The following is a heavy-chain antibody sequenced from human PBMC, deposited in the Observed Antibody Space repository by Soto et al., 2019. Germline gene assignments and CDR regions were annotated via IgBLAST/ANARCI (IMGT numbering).Heavy chain of an antibody. J-gene: IGHJ4*02. CDR1: GDNVGSYW. D-gene: IGHD3-9*01. Sequence: PGESEQSSYEGCGDNVGSYWSGWVRQMTGKGLEWMGIIYPGNSDTRYSPSFQGQVTISADTSISTAYLEWSSLKASDTAIYYCARHVYYDVLKKNYWGQGTLVTV. CDR2: IYPGNSDT. V-gene: IGHV5-51*01. CDR3: ARHVYYDVLKKNY.